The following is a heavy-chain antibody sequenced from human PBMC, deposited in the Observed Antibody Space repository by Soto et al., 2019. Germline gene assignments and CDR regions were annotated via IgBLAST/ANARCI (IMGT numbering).Heavy chain of an antibody. CDR1: GFSLNRNGLG. CDR2: GYWNDDK. Sequence: SGPTLVNPTQTLTLTCTLSGFSLNRNGLGVGWTRQPPGKALEWLALGYWNDDKRYSPSMRNRLTITRDTSKSQVVLTMTNMDPEDTATYFCAHRRHDYYDSSGYGEAFDIWGQGTMVTVSS. V-gene: IGHV2-5*01. D-gene: IGHD3-22*01. CDR3: AHRRHDYYDSSGYGEAFDI. J-gene: IGHJ3*02.